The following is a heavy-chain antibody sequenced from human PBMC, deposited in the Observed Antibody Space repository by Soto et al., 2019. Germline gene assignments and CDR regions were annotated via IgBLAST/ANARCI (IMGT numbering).Heavy chain of an antibody. D-gene: IGHD5-18*01. V-gene: IGHV5-51*01. CDR1: GYSFTNYW. CDR2: ISPGDSNT. Sequence: GESLKISCKASGYSFTNYWIGWARQMPGKGLEWMGIISPGDSNTRYSPSFQGQVTISADKSVTTAYLQWRSLKASDTAMYYCAKHFVQTGYRIFDIGGQGKMVTVS. CDR3: AKHFVQTGYRIFDI. J-gene: IGHJ3*02.